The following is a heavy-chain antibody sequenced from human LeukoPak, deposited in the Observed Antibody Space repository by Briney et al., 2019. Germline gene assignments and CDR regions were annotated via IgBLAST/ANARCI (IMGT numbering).Heavy chain of an antibody. V-gene: IGHV5-51*01. CDR3: ARQRYYDSSGQFDP. J-gene: IGHJ5*02. CDR2: IYYDDSET. Sequence: GESLQISCKGGGYSFTNYWIVWVRQMPGKGLEWMGVIYYDDSETQYSPSFQGQVTISVDKSISTVYLQWSSLKASDTAMYYCARQRYYDSSGQFDPWGQGTLVTVSS. CDR1: GYSFTNYW. D-gene: IGHD3-22*01.